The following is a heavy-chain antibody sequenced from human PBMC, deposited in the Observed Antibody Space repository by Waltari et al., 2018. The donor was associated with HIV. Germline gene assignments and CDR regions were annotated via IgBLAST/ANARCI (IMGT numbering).Heavy chain of an antibody. V-gene: IGHV3-7*01. CDR3: ARIGTFPHNYAIDF. J-gene: IGHJ6*02. CDR2: IKDDGSEK. D-gene: IGHD1-26*01. Sequence: EVQLIESGGGLVQSGGSLRSSCAASGFTFTNSWMSWVRQTPGKGLEWVAYIKDDGSEKYYMGSVKGRFTISRDNAKNSMFLQMNSLRAEDTAVYYCARIGTFPHNYAIDFWGQGTTVTVSS. CDR1: GFTFTNSW.